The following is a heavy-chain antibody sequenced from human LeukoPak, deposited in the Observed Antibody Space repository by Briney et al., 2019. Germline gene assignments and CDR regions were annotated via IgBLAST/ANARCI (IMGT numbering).Heavy chain of an antibody. Sequence: GGCLRLSCATSGFTFSSYEMNWVRQAPGKGLEWISYITTSSISTYYADSVKGRFTISRDNGKTALSLQMNSLRAEDTAVYYCVVHSWTSCYWGQGTLVTVSS. D-gene: IGHD1-26*01. CDR1: GFTFSSYE. CDR2: ITTSSIST. CDR3: VVHSWTSCY. V-gene: IGHV3-48*03. J-gene: IGHJ4*02.